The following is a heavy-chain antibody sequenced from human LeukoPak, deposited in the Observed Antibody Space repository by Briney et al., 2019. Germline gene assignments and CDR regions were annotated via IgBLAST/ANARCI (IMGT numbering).Heavy chain of an antibody. CDR1: GYTFSGYH. V-gene: IGHV1-2*02. Sequence: GASVKVSCKASGYTFSGYHIHWVRQAPGQGLEWMGWINPNSGGTNFAPKFHGRVSMTRDTAISTAYVELTSLRSDDTAVYYCARGDKKENQSGPSGYFDPWGQGTLVTVSS. CDR2: INPNSGGT. J-gene: IGHJ5*02. CDR3: ARGDKKENQSGPSGYFDP. D-gene: IGHD3-10*01.